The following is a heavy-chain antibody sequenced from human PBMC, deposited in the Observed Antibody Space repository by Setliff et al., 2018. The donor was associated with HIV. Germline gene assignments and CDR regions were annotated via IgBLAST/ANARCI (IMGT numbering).Heavy chain of an antibody. CDR3: VRVAGFSSSWFAY. V-gene: IGHV3-74*03. Sequence: SCAASGFSFSYYWMHWVRQAPGKGLEWVARIISEGSTVEHAGAVKGRLTISRDNARNTLYLEMNSLRVEDAAMYYCVRVAGFSSSWFAYWGQGTLVTVSS. CDR1: GFSFSYYW. D-gene: IGHD6-13*01. J-gene: IGHJ5*01. CDR2: IISEGSTV.